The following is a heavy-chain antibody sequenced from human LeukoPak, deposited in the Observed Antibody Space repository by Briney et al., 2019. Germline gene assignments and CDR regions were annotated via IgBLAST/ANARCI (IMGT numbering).Heavy chain of an antibody. CDR1: GFCFTDYP. CDR2: IRTTAEGAKYA. V-gene: IGHV3-48*02. J-gene: IGHJ4*02. Sequence: PGGSLRLSCATSGFCFTDYPMNWVRQAPGKGLEWISNIRTTAEGAKYAYYADSVKGRVTISRDDGKNTLYLHMNSLRDDDTAVYYCATDQRYAFDYWGQGILVTVSS. D-gene: IGHD3-9*01. CDR3: ATDQRYAFDY.